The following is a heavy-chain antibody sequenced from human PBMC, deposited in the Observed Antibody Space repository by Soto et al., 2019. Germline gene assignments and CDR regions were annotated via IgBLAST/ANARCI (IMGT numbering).Heavy chain of an antibody. CDR1: DGSISSGDHC. D-gene: IGHD7-27*01. V-gene: IGHV4-30-4*01. CDR3: ARGPSGDKVDY. J-gene: IGHJ4*02. Sequence: SATLSLSCTVSDGSISSGDHCWSWIRQPPGKGLEWIGHIYYGGSTYNNPSLTSRVTISVDTSNNQFSLKLSSVSAADTAVYYCARGPSGDKVDYWGQGTLVTVSS. CDR2: IYYGGST.